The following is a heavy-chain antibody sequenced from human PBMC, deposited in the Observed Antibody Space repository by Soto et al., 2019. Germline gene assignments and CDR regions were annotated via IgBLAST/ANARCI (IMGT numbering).Heavy chain of an antibody. CDR1: GYTFTSYY. Sequence: QVQLVQSGAEVKKPGASVKVSCKASGYTFTSYYMHWVRQAPGQGLEWMGIINPSGGSTSYAQKFQGRVTMTRDTSTSTVYMELSSLRSEDTAVYYCARVECSSTSCYVLGWFDPWGQGTLVTVSS. J-gene: IGHJ5*02. V-gene: IGHV1-46*03. D-gene: IGHD2-2*01. CDR3: ARVECSSTSCYVLGWFDP. CDR2: INPSGGST.